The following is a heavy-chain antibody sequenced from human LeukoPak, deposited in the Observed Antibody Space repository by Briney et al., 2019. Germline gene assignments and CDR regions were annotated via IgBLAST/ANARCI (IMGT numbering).Heavy chain of an antibody. CDR2: IHHSVAS. CDR1: YGALSGYY. Sequence: SETLSLTCAVHYGALSGYYWTWIRQSPGKGLEWIGEIHHSVASNSNTSLKSRVAISLDTSKNQFSLQLTSMTAADTAVYSCASGGGERRSWLDLWGQGTLVSVTS. D-gene: IGHD5-24*01. V-gene: IGHV4-34*01. CDR3: ASGGGERRSWLDL. J-gene: IGHJ5*02.